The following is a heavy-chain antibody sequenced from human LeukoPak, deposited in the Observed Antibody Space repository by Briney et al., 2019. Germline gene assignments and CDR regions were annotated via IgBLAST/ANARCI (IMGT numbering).Heavy chain of an antibody. CDR1: GYTFTSYY. J-gene: IGHJ3*02. D-gene: IGHD3-10*01. CDR3: ARGVGYDGSGSYDAFDI. Sequence: ASVKVSCKASGYTFTSYYMHWVRQAPGQGLEWMGIINPSGGSTSYAQKFQGRVTMTRDTSTSTVYMELSSLRSEDTAVYYCARGVGYDGSGSYDAFDIWGQGTMVTVSS. CDR2: INPSGGST. V-gene: IGHV1-46*01.